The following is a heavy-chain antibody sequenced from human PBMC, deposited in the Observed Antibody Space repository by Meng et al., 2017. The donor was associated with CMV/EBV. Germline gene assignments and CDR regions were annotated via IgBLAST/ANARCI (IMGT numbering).Heavy chain of an antibody. CDR2: MNPNGGST. Sequence: INWGGQATVQRIEWMGWMNPNGGSTGYAQKFKGEGAMARNTSVSTAYMEVSSLRSEGTAVYYCARGLGYCSRTSCLDYYYYYGMDVWGQGTTVTVSS. CDR3: ARGLGYCSRTSCLDYYYYYGMDV. V-gene: IGHV1-8*01. D-gene: IGHD2-2*03. J-gene: IGHJ6*02.